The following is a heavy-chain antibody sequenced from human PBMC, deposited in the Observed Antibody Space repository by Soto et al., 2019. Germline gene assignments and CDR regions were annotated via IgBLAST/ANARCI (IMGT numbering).Heavy chain of an antibody. Sequence: SVKVSCKASGGTFGSYAIRWVRQAPGQGLEWMGGIIPIFGTANYAQKFQGRVTITADESTSTAYMELSSLRSEDTAVYYCARDYGSGSYYNQPNWFDPWGQGTLVTVSS. CDR2: IIPIFGTA. CDR1: GGTFGSYA. J-gene: IGHJ5*02. CDR3: ARDYGSGSYYNQPNWFDP. V-gene: IGHV1-69*13. D-gene: IGHD3-10*01.